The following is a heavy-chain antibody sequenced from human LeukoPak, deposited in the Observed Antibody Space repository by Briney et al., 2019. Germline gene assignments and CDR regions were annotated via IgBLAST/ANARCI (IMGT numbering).Heavy chain of an antibody. CDR2: ISGSGGST. CDR1: GFTFSSYA. CDR3: AKEGRRYCGGDCYSSFDY. D-gene: IGHD2-21*01. Sequence: PGGSLRLSCAASGFTFSSYAMSWVRQAPGKGLEWVSAISGSGGSTYYADSVKGRFTISRDNSKNTLYLQMNSLRAEDTAVYYCAKEGRRYCGGDCYSSFDYWGQGTLVTVSS. J-gene: IGHJ4*02. V-gene: IGHV3-23*01.